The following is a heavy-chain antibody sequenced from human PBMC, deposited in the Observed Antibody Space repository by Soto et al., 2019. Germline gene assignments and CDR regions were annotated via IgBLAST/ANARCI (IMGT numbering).Heavy chain of an antibody. CDR2: INPNSGGT. D-gene: IGHD6-6*01. V-gene: IGHV1-2*04. CDR3: ARADPVEYSSSFGY. Sequence: GASVKVSCKASGYTFTGYYMHWVRQAPGQGLEWMGWINPNSGGTNYAQKFQGWVTMTRDTSISTAYMELSRLRSDDTAVYYCARADPVEYSSSFGYWGQGTLVTVSS. CDR1: GYTFTGYY. J-gene: IGHJ4*02.